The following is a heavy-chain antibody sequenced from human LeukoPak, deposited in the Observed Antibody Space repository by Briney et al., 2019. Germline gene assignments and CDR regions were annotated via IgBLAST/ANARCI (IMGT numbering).Heavy chain of an antibody. CDR3: ARGLPDYYYYYLDV. Sequence: SQTLSLTCTVSAPSLSRYYWSWIRHPAGKGLEWIGRIYPSGSTNYNSSRKSRVTMSVDTSKNQFSLKLSSVTAADTAVYYCARGLPDYYYYYLDVWGKGTTVTIS. V-gene: IGHV4-4*07. D-gene: IGHD3-16*01. CDR1: APSLSRYY. CDR2: IYPSGST. J-gene: IGHJ6*03.